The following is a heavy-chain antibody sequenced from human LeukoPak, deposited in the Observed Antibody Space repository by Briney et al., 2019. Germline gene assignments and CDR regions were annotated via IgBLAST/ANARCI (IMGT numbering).Heavy chain of an antibody. V-gene: IGHV4-39*01. Sequence: PSETLSLTCTVSGGSISNASSYWGWIRQPSGKGLEWIGSIYYSGYAFYKPSLKSRVTISVDTSKNQFSLKLSSVTAGDTAVYYCARQGGAVTTRWFDPWGQGTLVTVSS. D-gene: IGHD4-17*01. J-gene: IGHJ5*02. CDR3: ARQGGAVTTRWFDP. CDR1: GGSISNASSY. CDR2: IYYSGYA.